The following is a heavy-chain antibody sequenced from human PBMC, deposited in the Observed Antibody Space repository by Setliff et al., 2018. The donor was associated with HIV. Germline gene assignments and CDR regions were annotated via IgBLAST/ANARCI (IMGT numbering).Heavy chain of an antibody. CDR1: GGSISSSSYY. CDR2: VYYSGNT. J-gene: IGHJ2*01. D-gene: IGHD3-22*01. CDR3: ARLSSGYKNWYFDL. V-gene: IGHV4-39*01. Sequence: LSLTCTVSGGSISSSSYYWGWIRHSPGKGLEWIGSVYYSGNTYNNPSLKSRVTISVDTSKNPFSLKLSSVTAADTAVYYCARLSSGYKNWYFDLWGRGTLVTVSS.